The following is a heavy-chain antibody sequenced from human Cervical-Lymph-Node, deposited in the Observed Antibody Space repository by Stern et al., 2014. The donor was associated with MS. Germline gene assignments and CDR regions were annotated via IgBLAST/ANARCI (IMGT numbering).Heavy chain of an antibody. D-gene: IGHD3-3*01. Sequence: QVQLQESGPGLVKPSETLSLTCTVSGGSISSYYWSWIRQPPGKGLEWIGYIYYSGSTNYNPSLKSRVTISVDTSKNQFSLKLSSVTAADTAVYYCARVAYYDFWSGYRYIFDYWGQGTLVTVSS. CDR3: ARVAYYDFWSGYRYIFDY. CDR1: GGSISSYY. J-gene: IGHJ4*02. CDR2: IYYSGST. V-gene: IGHV4-59*01.